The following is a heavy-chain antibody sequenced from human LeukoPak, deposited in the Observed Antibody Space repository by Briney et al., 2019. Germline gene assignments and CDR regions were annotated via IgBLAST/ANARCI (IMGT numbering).Heavy chain of an antibody. Sequence: SETLSLTCTVSGGSISSYYWSWIRQPPGKGLEWIGEINRSGSTNSNPSLKSRVTISVDTSKNQFSLKLSSVTAADTAVYYCARHSPIAAAGQGFDPWGQGTLVTVSS. CDR1: GGSISSYY. V-gene: IGHV4-34*01. J-gene: IGHJ5*02. CDR2: INRSGST. CDR3: ARHSPIAAAGQGFDP. D-gene: IGHD6-13*01.